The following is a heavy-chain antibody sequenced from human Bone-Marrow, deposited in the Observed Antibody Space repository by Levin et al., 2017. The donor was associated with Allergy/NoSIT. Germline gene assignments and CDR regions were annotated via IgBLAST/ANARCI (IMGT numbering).Heavy chain of an antibody. CDR3: ARAGRYDY. CDR1: GYSISGNTYY. CDR2: INHSGST. J-gene: IGHJ4*02. V-gene: IGHV4-39*07. Sequence: SETLSLTCTVSGYSISGNTYYWGWIRQPPGKGLEWIGSINHSGSTYYNPSLQSRVTISVDTSKNQFSLKLTSVTAADTAVYYCARAGRYDYWSQGTLVTVSS. D-gene: IGHD3-9*01.